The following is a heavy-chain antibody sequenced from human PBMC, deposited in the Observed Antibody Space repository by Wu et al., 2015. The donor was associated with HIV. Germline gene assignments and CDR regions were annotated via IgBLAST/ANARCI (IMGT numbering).Heavy chain of an antibody. CDR3: TRGQRLIRGAFDI. Sequence: GAEVKKPGASVKISCKASGYTFTNYYIHWVRQAPGQRLEWMGLIYPPDGSTSYPQNFQGGVTMTRDTSTSTVYMELTSLRFEDTAIYYCTRGQRLIRGAFDIWGQGTTVIVSS. J-gene: IGHJ3*02. CDR1: GYTFTNYY. CDR2: IYPPDGST. D-gene: IGHD6-25*01. V-gene: IGHV1-46*03.